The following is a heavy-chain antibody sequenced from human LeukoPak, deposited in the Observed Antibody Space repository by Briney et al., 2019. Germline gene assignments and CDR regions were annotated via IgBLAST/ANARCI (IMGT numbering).Heavy chain of an antibody. CDR1: GESFSGYY. CDR2: INHSGST. V-gene: IGHV4-34*01. J-gene: IGHJ4*02. D-gene: IGHD2-8*01. CDR3: ASGDGLDY. Sequence: SETLSPTCAVYGESFSGYYWSWIRQSPGKGLEWIGEINHSGSTNYNPSLKSRVTISVNTSKNQFSLKLTSVTAADTAVYYCASGDGLDYWGQGTLVTVSS.